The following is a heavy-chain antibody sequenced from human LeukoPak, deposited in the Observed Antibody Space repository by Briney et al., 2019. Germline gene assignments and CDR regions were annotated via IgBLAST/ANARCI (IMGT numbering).Heavy chain of an antibody. CDR1: GGSISSYY. Sequence: SETLSLTCTVSGGSISSYYWSWIRQPPGKGLEWIGYIYYSGSTNYNPSLKSRVTISVDTSKNQFSLKLSSVTAADTAVYYCARARCGGVCYFNYWGQGTLVTVSS. CDR3: ARARCGGVCYFNY. J-gene: IGHJ4*02. D-gene: IGHD2-21*02. CDR2: IYYSGST. V-gene: IGHV4-59*01.